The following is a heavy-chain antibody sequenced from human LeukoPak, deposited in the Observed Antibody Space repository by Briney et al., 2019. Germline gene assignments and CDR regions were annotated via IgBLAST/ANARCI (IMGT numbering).Heavy chain of an antibody. CDR2: IYYSKNT. Sequence: GSLRLSCAASGFTFSSYAMSWVRQPPGKGLEWIGSIYYSKNTYYNPSLKSRVTISADTSKNQFSLTLGSVSATDTAVYYCVSPRGFSYGYFDYWGQGTLVTASS. CDR1: GFTFSSYA. CDR3: VSPRGFSYGYFDY. J-gene: IGHJ4*02. V-gene: IGHV4-39*01. D-gene: IGHD5-18*01.